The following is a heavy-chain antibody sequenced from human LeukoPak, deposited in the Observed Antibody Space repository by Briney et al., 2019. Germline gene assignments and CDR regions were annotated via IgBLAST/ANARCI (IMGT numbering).Heavy chain of an antibody. CDR1: GFTFSSYA. J-gene: IGHJ4*02. V-gene: IGHV3-30*04. Sequence: PGGSLRLSCAASGFTFSSYAMHWVRQAPGKGLEWVAVISYDGSNKYYADSVKGRFTISRDNSKNTLYLQMNSLRAEDTAVYYCARDRQRLVGYIFDYWGQGTLVTVSS. CDR3: ARDRQRLVGYIFDY. D-gene: IGHD6-13*01. CDR2: ISYDGSNK.